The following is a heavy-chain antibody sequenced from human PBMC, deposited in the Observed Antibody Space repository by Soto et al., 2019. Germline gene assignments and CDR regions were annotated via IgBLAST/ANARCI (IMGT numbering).Heavy chain of an antibody. V-gene: IGHV3-23*01. D-gene: IGHD2-15*01. CDR1: GFTFSSYA. CDR3: AKVLYCSGGSCYANYYYYYGMDV. J-gene: IGHJ6*02. Sequence: GGSLRLSCAASGFTFSSYAMRWVRQAPGKGLEWVSAISGSGGSTYYADSVKGRFTISRDNSKNTLYLQMNSLRAEDTAVYYCAKVLYCSGGSCYANYYYYYGMDVWGQGTTVTVSS. CDR2: ISGSGGST.